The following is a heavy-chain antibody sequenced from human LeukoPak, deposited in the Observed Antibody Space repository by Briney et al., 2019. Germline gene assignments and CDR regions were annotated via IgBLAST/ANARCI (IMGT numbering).Heavy chain of an antibody. D-gene: IGHD4-11*01. CDR2: IYSGGST. CDR1: GFTVNSNY. V-gene: IGHV3-53*01. Sequence: GGSLRLSCAASGFTVNSNYMSWVRQAPGKGLEWVSVIYSGGSTYYADSVKGRFTISRDNSKNTLYLQMNSLRAEDTAVYYCAKDVGDYSPALLDYWGQGTLVTVSS. J-gene: IGHJ4*02. CDR3: AKDVGDYSPALLDY.